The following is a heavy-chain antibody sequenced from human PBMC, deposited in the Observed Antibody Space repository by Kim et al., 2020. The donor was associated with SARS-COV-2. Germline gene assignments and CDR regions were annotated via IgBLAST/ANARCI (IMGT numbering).Heavy chain of an antibody. Sequence: GGSLRLSCAASGFTFSSYEMNWVRQAPGKGLEWVSYISISGTTIYYADSVKGRFTISRDNAKNSLYLQMNSLRAEDTAVYYCASRAASIATRPFDYWGQGPLVTVSS. V-gene: IGHV3-48*03. CDR2: ISISGTTI. J-gene: IGHJ4*02. CDR3: ASRAASIATRPFDY. D-gene: IGHD6-6*01. CDR1: GFTFSSYE.